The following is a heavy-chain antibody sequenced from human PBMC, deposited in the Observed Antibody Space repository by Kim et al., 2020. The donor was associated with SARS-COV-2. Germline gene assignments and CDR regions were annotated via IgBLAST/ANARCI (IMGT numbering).Heavy chain of an antibody. CDR3: TKAVRSGGDC. D-gene: IGHD3-10*01. CDR2: IRNKASGGTT. V-gene: IGHV3-49*04. CDR1: GFTFSDYA. J-gene: IGHJ4*02. Sequence: GGSLRLSCTTAGFTFSDYAMNWVRQAPGKGPEWIGFIRNKASGGTTEYAASVKGRFIVSRDDSKSVAYLQMNSLKTEDTAVYYCTKAVRSGGDCWGQGTPVTVSS.